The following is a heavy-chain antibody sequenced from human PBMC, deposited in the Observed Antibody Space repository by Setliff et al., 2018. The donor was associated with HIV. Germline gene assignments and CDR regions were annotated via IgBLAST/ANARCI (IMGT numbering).Heavy chain of an antibody. D-gene: IGHD5-12*01. CDR1: GFTFSSYE. CDR2: ISSSRSTI. V-gene: IGHV3-48*03. J-gene: IGHJ4*02. Sequence: GGSLRLSCAASGFTFSSYEMNWVRQAPGKGLEWVSDISSSRSTIYYADSVKGRFTISRDNAKNSLFLQMNSLRAEDTAMYYCARDWRHGYDLNFDYWGQGTLVTVSS. CDR3: ARDWRHGYDLNFDY.